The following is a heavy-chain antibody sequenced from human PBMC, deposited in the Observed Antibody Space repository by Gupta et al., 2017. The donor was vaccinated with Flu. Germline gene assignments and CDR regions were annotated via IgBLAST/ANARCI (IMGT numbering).Heavy chain of an antibody. CDR3: ARDHGAAVGGATGY. CDR1: GYTFSAHY. D-gene: IGHD6-13*01. J-gene: IGHJ4*02. CDR2: INPDSGDT. V-gene: IGHV1-2*02. Sequence: QVQLVQSGAEVKKPGASVTVSCKASGYTFSAHYIHWVRQAPGQGLEWMGWINPDSGDTKYAQSFQGRVTMTRDTSMKTAYLELSRLTSDDTAVYYCARDHGAAVGGATGYWGQGTLVTVSS.